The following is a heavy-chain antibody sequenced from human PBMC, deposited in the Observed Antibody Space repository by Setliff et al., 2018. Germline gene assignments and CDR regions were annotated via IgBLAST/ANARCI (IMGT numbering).Heavy chain of an antibody. Sequence: NPSETLSLTCTVAGGSISSGGYYWSWIRQHPGKGLEWIGYIYYSGSTSYYNPSLKSRVTISVDTSKNQFSLKLSSVTAADTAVYYGARCRAGHSGHWGQGTLVTVSS. CDR3: ARCRAGHSGH. V-gene: IGHV4-31*03. D-gene: IGHD6-19*01. J-gene: IGHJ4*02. CDR2: IYYSGSTS. CDR1: GGSISSGGYY.